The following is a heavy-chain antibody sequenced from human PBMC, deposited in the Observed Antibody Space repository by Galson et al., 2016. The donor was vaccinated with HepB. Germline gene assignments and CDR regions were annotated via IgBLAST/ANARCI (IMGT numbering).Heavy chain of an antibody. V-gene: IGHV1-69*06. Sequence: SVKVSCKASGGTFSSYAISWVRQAPGQGLEWMGGVIPIFGTANYAQKFQGRVTITADKSTSTAYMELSSLRSEDTAVYYCMAMVRDFYYFDYWGQGTLVTVSS. CDR3: MAMVRDFYYFDY. CDR2: VIPIFGTA. J-gene: IGHJ4*02. D-gene: IGHD3-10*01. CDR1: GGTFSSYA.